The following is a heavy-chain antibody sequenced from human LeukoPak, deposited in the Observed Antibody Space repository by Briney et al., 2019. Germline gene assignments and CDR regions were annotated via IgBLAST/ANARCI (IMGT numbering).Heavy chain of an antibody. CDR2: ISSSSSFI. CDR1: GFTFSRYS. D-gene: IGHD2-2*01. J-gene: IGHJ4*02. CDR3: ARDPPLGSCSTISCPHLDY. Sequence: GGSLRLSCAASGFTFSRYSMNWVRQAPGKGLEWVSSISSSSSFIYYADSVKGRFTISRDNARNSLYLQMNSLRAEDTAVYYCARDPPLGSCSTISCPHLDYWGQGTLVTVSS. V-gene: IGHV3-21*01.